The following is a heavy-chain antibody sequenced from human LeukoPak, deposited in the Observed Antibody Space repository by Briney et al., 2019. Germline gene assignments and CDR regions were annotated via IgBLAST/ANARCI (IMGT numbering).Heavy chain of an antibody. CDR1: GYTLTELS. V-gene: IGHV1-69*13. D-gene: IGHD5-24*01. Sequence: SVKVSCKVSGYTLTELSMHWVRQAPGQGLEWMGGIIPIFGTANYAQKFQGRVTITADESTSTAYMELSSLRSEDTAVYYCARSRDGYNFYFDYWGQGTLVTVSS. CDR2: IIPIFGTA. J-gene: IGHJ4*02. CDR3: ARSRDGYNFYFDY.